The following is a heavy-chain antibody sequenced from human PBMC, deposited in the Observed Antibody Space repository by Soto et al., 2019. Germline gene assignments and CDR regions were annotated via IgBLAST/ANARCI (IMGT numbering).Heavy chain of an antibody. CDR1: GGSISSYY. CDR2: IYYSGSI. J-gene: IGHJ6*02. V-gene: IGHV4-59*01. CDR3: GRGLSRVTNYGMDV. D-gene: IGHD4-17*01. Sequence: QVQLQESGPGLVKPSETLSLTCTVSGGSISSYYWSWVRQPPGKGLEWIGYIYYSGSINYQPSLRGRGTSAVDTSRNQWGLKLRSVTAADAAVYYCGRGLSRVTNYGMDVWGQGTTVTVSS.